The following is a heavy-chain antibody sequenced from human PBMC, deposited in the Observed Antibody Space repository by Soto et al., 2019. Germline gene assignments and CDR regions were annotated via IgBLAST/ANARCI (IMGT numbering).Heavy chain of an antibody. CDR3: ARGGRMGLTGGICSSTSCYGDFDY. CDR2: MNPNSGNT. CDR1: GYTFTSYD. Sequence: ASVKVSCKASGYTFTSYDINWVRQATGQGLEWMGWMNPNSGNTGYAQKFQGRVTMTRNTSISTAYMELSSLRSEDTAVYYCARGGRMGLTGGICSSTSCYGDFDYWGQGTLVTVSS. D-gene: IGHD2-2*01. V-gene: IGHV1-8*01. J-gene: IGHJ4*02.